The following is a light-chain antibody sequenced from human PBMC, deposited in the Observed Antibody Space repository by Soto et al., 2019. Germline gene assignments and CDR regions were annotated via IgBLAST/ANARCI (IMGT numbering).Light chain of an antibody. CDR1: SSDVGRYNY. CDR3: CSYTSSTSAV. V-gene: IGLV2-14*01. J-gene: IGLJ2*01. CDR2: EVS. Sequence: QSALTQPASVSGSPGQSMTISCTGTSSDVGRYNYVSWFQQHPGKAPKLRIFEVSTRPSGVSNRFSGSKSGNTASLTISGLQIEDEADYYCCSYTSSTSAVFGGGTKRTVL.